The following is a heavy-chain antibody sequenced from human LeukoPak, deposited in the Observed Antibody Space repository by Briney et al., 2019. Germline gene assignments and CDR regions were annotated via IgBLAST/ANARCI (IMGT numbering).Heavy chain of an antibody. V-gene: IGHV4-31*03. CDR1: GGSISSGGYY. J-gene: IGHJ5*02. D-gene: IGHD1-7*01. Sequence: SETLSLTCTVSGGSISSGGYYWSWIRQHPGKGLEWIGYIYYSGSTYYNPSLKSRVTISVDTSKNQFSPKLSSVTAADTAVYYCARETTDGVPLVHWFDPWGQGTLVTVSS. CDR2: IYYSGST. CDR3: ARETTDGVPLVHWFDP.